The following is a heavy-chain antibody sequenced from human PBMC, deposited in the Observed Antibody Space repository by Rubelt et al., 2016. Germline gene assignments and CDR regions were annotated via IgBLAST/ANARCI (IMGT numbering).Heavy chain of an antibody. V-gene: IGHV4-39*01. D-gene: IGHD3-22*01. Sequence: QLQLQESGPGLVKPSETLSLTCTVSGGSISSSSYYWGWIRQPPGKGLEWIGSIYYSGSTYYNPSLKSRVTISVDTSKNQFSLKRSSVTAADTAVYYCARGKEGLGVTMMDYWGQGTLVTVSS. CDR1: GGSISSSSYY. J-gene: IGHJ4*02. CDR3: ARGKEGLGVTMMDY. CDR2: IYYSGST.